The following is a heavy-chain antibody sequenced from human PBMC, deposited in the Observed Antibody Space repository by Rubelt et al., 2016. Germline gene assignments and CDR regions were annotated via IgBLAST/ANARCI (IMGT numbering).Heavy chain of an antibody. CDR2: ISGSGGST. CDR3: ARDAGDNYTYVY. J-gene: IGHJ4*02. D-gene: IGHD4-11*01. Sequence: GKGLEWVSAISGSGGSTYYADSVKGRFTISRDNSKNTLYLQMNSLRAEDTAVYYCARDAGDNYTYVYWGQGTLVTVSS. V-gene: IGHV3-23*01.